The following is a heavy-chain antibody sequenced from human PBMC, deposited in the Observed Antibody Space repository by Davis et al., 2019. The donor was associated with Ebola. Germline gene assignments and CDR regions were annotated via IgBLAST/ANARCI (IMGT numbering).Heavy chain of an antibody. CDR2: INPHNGNT. CDR1: GYTFTNYA. D-gene: IGHD1-1*01. CDR3: ARAQFPTTSDH. V-gene: IGHV1-18*01. J-gene: IGHJ4*02. Sequence: ASVKVSCKASGYTFTNYAMNWVRQAPGQGLERMGWINPHNGNTNYAQNVQGRVTMTTDTSTSTAYMEVGSLKSDDTAGYYCARAQFPTTSDHWGQGTLVTVSS.